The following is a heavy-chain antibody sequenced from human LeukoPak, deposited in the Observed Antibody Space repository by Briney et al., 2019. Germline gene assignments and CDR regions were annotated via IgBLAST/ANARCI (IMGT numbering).Heavy chain of an antibody. CDR2: INHSGST. CDR1: GGSFSGYY. D-gene: IGHD6-19*01. CDR3: ASRIAVADTYYFDY. Sequence: SSETLSLTCAVYGGSFSGYYWSWIRQPPGKGLEWIGEINHSGSTNYNPSLKSRVTISVDTSKNQFSLKLSSVTAADTAVYYCASRIAVADTYYFDYWGQGTLVTVSS. J-gene: IGHJ4*02. V-gene: IGHV4-34*01.